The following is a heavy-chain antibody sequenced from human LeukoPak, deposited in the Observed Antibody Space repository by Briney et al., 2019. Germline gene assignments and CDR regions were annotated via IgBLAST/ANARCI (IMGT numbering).Heavy chain of an antibody. CDR2: IYSDGSIT. J-gene: IGHJ4*02. D-gene: IGHD6-19*01. V-gene: IGHV3-74*01. Sequence: PGGSLRLSCAASGFTFSSYWMHWVRQAPGKGLVWVSRIYSDGSITTYADSVKGRFTISRDNAKNTLYLQMNSLRAEDTAVYYCARMSAVAGGLDYWGQGTLVTVSS. CDR3: ARMSAVAGGLDY. CDR1: GFTFSSYW.